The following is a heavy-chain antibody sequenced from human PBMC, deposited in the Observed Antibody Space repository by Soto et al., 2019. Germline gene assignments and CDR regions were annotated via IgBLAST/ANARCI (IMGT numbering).Heavy chain of an antibody. CDR1: GFTFSSYS. D-gene: IGHD2-2*01. V-gene: IGHV3-21*01. CDR2: ISSSSSYI. CDR3: ARDPFSGYCSSTSCHLDNQNPGPHDY. J-gene: IGHJ4*02. Sequence: PGGSLRLSCAASGFTFSSYSMDWVRQAPGKGLEWVSSISSSSSYIYYADSVKGRFTISGDNAKNSLYLQMNSLRAEDTAVYYCARDPFSGYCSSTSCHLDNQNPGPHDYWGQGTLVTVSS.